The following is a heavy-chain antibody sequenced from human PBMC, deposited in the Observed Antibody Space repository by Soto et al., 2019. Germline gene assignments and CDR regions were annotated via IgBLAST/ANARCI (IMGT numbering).Heavy chain of an antibody. CDR2: ISYDGSNK. Sequence: GGSLRLSCAASGFTFSSYGMHWVRQAPGKGLEWVAVISYDGSNKYYADSVKGRFTISRDNFKNTLYLQMNSLRAEDTAVYYCAKGYSSSWYFLRPGWGQGTLVTVSS. CDR3: AKGYSSSWYFLRPG. V-gene: IGHV3-30*18. CDR1: GFTFSSYG. D-gene: IGHD6-13*01. J-gene: IGHJ4*02.